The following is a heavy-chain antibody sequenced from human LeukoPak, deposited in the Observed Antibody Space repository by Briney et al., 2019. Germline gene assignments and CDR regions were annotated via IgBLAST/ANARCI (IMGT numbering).Heavy chain of an antibody. Sequence: SETLSLTCTVSGGSISSYYWSWIRRPPGKGLEWIGYIYYSGGTNYNPSLKSRVTISVDTSKNQFSLKLSSVTAADTAVYYCARELLWFGESINWFDPWGQGTLVTVSS. CDR3: ARELLWFGESINWFDP. CDR1: GGSISSYY. V-gene: IGHV4-59*12. J-gene: IGHJ5*02. CDR2: IYYSGGT. D-gene: IGHD3-10*01.